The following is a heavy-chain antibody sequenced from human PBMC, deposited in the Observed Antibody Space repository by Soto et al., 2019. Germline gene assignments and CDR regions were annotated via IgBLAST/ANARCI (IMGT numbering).Heavy chain of an antibody. Sequence: EVQLVESGGGLVQPGGSLRLSCAASGFTFSSYDMHWVRQATGKGLEWVAKIKEDGSEKYYADSVKGRFIISRDNARNSVYLQMNSLRAEDTAVYYCARVRPGNYRDYWGQGTLVTVSS. J-gene: IGHJ4*02. D-gene: IGHD3-10*01. V-gene: IGHV3-7*03. CDR1: GFTFSSYD. CDR2: IKEDGSEK. CDR3: ARVRPGNYRDY.